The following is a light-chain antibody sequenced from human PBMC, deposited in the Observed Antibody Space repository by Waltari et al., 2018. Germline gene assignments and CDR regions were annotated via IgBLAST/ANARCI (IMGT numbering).Light chain of an antibody. CDR2: SAS. V-gene: IGKV1-39*01. CDR3: QETYTPPWT. CDR1: QSVSTH. Sequence: DIQMTQSPLSLSASVGDRVTVTCRASQSVSTHLNWYQHNPGKAPEPLVYSASFLETGVPSRFSAGGSGTDFNFTITAVQPEDFATYYCQETYTPPWTFGPGTRLEIK. J-gene: IGKJ1*01.